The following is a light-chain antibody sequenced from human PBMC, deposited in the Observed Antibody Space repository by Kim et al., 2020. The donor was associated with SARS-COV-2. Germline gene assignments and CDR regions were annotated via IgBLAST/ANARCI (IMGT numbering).Light chain of an antibody. CDR1: KLGDKD. V-gene: IGLV3-1*01. Sequence: SYELTQPPSMSVSPGQTASIICSGDKLGDKDACWYQQKPGQSPVLVIYENNKRPSGIPERFSGSNSGNSATLTISGTQAMDVADYYCQAWDSTTVIFGGGTQLNVL. CDR3: QAWDSTTVI. J-gene: IGLJ2*01. CDR2: ENN.